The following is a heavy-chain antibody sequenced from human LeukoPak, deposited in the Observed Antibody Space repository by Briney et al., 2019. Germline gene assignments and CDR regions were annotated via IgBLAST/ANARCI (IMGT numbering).Heavy chain of an antibody. D-gene: IGHD6-19*01. CDR2: TLYRSTWRN. V-gene: IGHV6-1*01. Sequence: SQTLSLTCAISGDSVSSNSAAWNWIRQSPSRGLEWLGRTLYRSTWRNDFGISVKGRATINPDTSKNQFSLFLNSVTPEDTAVYYCARGDLGSAVAGNAFDIWGQGTMVTVSS. J-gene: IGHJ3*02. CDR3: ARGDLGSAVAGNAFDI. CDR1: GDSVSSNSAA.